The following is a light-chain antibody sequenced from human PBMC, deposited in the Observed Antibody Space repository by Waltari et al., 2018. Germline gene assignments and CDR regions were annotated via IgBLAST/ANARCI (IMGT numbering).Light chain of an antibody. J-gene: IGLJ3*02. CDR3: ATWDDSLNGWV. V-gene: IGLV1-47*01. Sequence: QSVLTQPPSASGAPGQEVSISCSGGSPPLTNYVSCYQPFPGPAPKLIVYKDYERPSGVPDRFSASKSGTSASLAISGLRSDDEADYYCATWDDSLNGWVFGGGTKLTVL. CDR1: SPPLTNY. CDR2: KDY.